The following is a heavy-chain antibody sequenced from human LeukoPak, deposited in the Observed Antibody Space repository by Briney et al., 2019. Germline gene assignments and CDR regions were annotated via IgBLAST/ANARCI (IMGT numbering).Heavy chain of an antibody. J-gene: IGHJ6*04. D-gene: IGHD6-25*01. CDR3: AKGSEEDYYYYGMDV. Sequence: GSLRLSCAASGFTFSSYAMSWVRQAPGKGLEWVSAISGSGGSTYYADSVKGRFTISRDNSKNTLYLQMNSLRAEDTAVYYCAKGSEEDYYYYGMDVWGKGTTVTVSS. CDR2: ISGSGGST. V-gene: IGHV3-23*01. CDR1: GFTFSSYA.